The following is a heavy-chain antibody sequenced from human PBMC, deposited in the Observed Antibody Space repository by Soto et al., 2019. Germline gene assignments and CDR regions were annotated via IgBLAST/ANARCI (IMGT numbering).Heavy chain of an antibody. Sequence: PSETLSLTCTVSGGSISSGNYYWSWIRQPPGKGLEWIGFISCSGSAYYNPSLKSRVTISVDTSKNQFSLNLSFVTAADTAVYYCATMGTPATGLYYFDYWGQGTLVNVSS. CDR2: ISCSGSA. CDR1: GGSISSGNYY. V-gene: IGHV4-30-4*01. D-gene: IGHD2-15*01. CDR3: ATMGTPATGLYYFDY. J-gene: IGHJ4*02.